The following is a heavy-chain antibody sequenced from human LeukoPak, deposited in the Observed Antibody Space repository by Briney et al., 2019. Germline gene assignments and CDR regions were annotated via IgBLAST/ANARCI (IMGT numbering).Heavy chain of an antibody. CDR1: GDSISSYY. V-gene: IGHV4-34*01. J-gene: IGHJ4*02. CDR3: AREGRRDFWSGYTHDY. D-gene: IGHD3-3*01. Sequence: PSETLSLTCTVSGDSISSYYWSWIRQPPGKGLEWIGEINHSGSTNYNPSLKSRVTISVDTSKNQFSLKLSSVTAADTAVYYCAREGRRDFWSGYTHDYWGQGTLVTVSS. CDR2: INHSGST.